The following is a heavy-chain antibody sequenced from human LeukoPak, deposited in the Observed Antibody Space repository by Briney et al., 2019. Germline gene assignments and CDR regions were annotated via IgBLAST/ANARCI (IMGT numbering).Heavy chain of an antibody. CDR2: IYTSGTI. Sequence: PSETLSLTCTVSGGSISSYYWSWIRQPAGTALEWIGRIYTSGTITYNPSLKSRVTMSVDTSKNQFSLKLSSVTAADTAVYYCAKLSPTTLYDSRGWFDPWGQGTLVTVSS. D-gene: IGHD3-3*01. J-gene: IGHJ5*02. CDR3: AKLSPTTLYDSRGWFDP. CDR1: GGSISSYY. V-gene: IGHV4-4*07.